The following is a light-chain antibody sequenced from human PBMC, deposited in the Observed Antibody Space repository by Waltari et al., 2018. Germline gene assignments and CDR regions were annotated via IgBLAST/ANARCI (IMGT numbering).Light chain of an antibody. CDR3: QQFNSYSGYT. CDR1: QSISS. V-gene: IGKV1-5*03. Sequence: DIQMTQSPSTLSASVGDRVTITCRASQSISSLAWYQQKPGKAPKLLIYKSSSLESGVPSRFGGSGSVTEFTLTISSLQPDDFATYYCQQFNSYSGYTFGQGTKLEIK. CDR2: KSS. J-gene: IGKJ2*01.